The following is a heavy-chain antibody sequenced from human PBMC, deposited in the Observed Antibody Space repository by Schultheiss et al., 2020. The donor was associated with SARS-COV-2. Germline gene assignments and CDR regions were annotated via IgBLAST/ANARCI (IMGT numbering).Heavy chain of an antibody. D-gene: IGHD4/OR15-4a*01. Sequence: SGPTLVKPTQTLTLTCTFSGFSLSTSGMCVSWIRQPPGKALEWLAHIFSNDEKSYSTSLKSRLTISKDTSKNQVVLTMTNMDPVDTATYYCARMRTNYDYYYYGMDVWGQGTTVTVSS. CDR2: IFSNDEK. CDR3: ARMRTNYDYYYYGMDV. CDR1: GFSLSTSGMC. V-gene: IGHV2-26*01. J-gene: IGHJ6*02.